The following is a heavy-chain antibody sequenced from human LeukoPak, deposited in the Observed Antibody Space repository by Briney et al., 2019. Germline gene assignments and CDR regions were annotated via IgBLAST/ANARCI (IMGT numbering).Heavy chain of an antibody. CDR1: GGSISSYY. V-gene: IGHV4-59*01. D-gene: IGHD3-16*02. CDR2: IYYSGST. Sequence: SETLSLTFTVSGGSISSYYWSWIRQPPGKGLEWIGYIYYSGSTNYNPSLNSRVTISVDTSKNQFSLKLSSVTAADTAVYYCARGGSYRSFDYWSQGTLVTVSS. J-gene: IGHJ4*02. CDR3: ARGGSYRSFDY.